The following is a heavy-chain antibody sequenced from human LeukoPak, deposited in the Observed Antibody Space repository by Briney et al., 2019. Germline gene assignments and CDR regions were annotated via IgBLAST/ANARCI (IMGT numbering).Heavy chain of an antibody. CDR2: IYYSGST. CDR3: ARFCGGSCYSYAFDI. J-gene: IGHJ3*02. D-gene: IGHD2-15*01. CDR1: GGPISSYY. Sequence: TSETLSLTCTVSGGPISSYYWSWIRQPPGKGLEWIGYIYYSGSTNYNPSLKSRVTISVDTSKNQFSLKLSSVTAADTAVYYCARFCGGSCYSYAFDIWGQGTMVTVSS. V-gene: IGHV4-59*01.